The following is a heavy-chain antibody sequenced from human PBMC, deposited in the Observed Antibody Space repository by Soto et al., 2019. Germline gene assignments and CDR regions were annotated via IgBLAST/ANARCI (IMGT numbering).Heavy chain of an antibody. D-gene: IGHD2-2*01. Sequence: ASVNVSCKASGYTFTSYDINWVLQATGQGLEWMGWMNPNSGNTGYAQKFQGRVTMTRNASISTAYMELSSLRSEDTAVYYCARGPYCSSTRCIGWLDPRGQGTLVTVS. V-gene: IGHV1-8*01. CDR1: GYTFTSYD. CDR2: MNPNSGNT. CDR3: ARGPYCSSTRCIGWLDP. J-gene: IGHJ5*02.